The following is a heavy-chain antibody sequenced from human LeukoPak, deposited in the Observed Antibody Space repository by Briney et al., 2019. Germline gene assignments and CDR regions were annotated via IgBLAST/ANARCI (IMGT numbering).Heavy chain of an antibody. J-gene: IGHJ4*02. D-gene: IGHD3-16*01. CDR3: TRRLDD. V-gene: IGHV3-7*01. CDR2: IKHDESEK. Sequence: GGSLRLSCAASGFSFNSDWMDWVRQAPGKGLEWAANIKHDESEKNYLDSVKGRFTISRDNAQNSLYLQMNGLRVEDTAVYYCTRRLDDWGQGTLVTVSS. CDR1: GFSFNSDW.